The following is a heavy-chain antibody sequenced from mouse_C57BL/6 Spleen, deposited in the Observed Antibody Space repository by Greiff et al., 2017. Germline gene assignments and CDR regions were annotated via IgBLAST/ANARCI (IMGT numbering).Heavy chain of an antibody. Sequence: VQLQQSGAELAKPGASVKLSCKASGYTFTSYWMPWVKPRPGQGLEWIGYINPSSGYTKYNQKFKDKSTLTADKSSSTAYMQLSSLTYEDSAVYYCARRGLRHWYFDVWGTGTTVTVSS. CDR1: GYTFTSYW. CDR2: INPSSGYT. V-gene: IGHV1-7*01. CDR3: ARRGLRHWYFDV. J-gene: IGHJ1*03. D-gene: IGHD2-4*01.